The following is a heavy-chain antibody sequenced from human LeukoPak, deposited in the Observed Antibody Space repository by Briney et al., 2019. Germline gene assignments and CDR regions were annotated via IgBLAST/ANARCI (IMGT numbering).Heavy chain of an antibody. J-gene: IGHJ4*02. CDR2: IHFSGGST. Sequence: PGGSLRLSCAASGFTFSNYALSWVRQSPGKGREGVSSIHFSGGSTYYADSLKGRFTISRDNSKNTLYLQMNSLRAEDTAVYYCAKVIREVDMSYDYWGQGALVTVSS. V-gene: IGHV3-23*01. D-gene: IGHD5-24*01. CDR3: AKVIREVDMSYDY. CDR1: GFTFSNYA.